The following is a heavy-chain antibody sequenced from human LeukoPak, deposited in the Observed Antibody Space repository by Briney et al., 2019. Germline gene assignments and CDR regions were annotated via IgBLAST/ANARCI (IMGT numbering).Heavy chain of an antibody. Sequence: PSETLSLTCTVSGGSISSYYWSWIRQPPGKGPEWIGYIYYSGSTNYNPSLKSRVTISVDTSKNQFSLKLSSVTAADTAVYYCARDGYSYGYDYWGQGTLVTVSS. D-gene: IGHD5-18*01. V-gene: IGHV4-59*12. CDR3: ARDGYSYGYDY. CDR2: IYYSGST. CDR1: GGSISSYY. J-gene: IGHJ4*02.